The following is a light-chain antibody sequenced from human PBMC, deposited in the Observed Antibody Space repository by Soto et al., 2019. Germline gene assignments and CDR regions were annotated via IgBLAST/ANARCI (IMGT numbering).Light chain of an antibody. J-gene: IGKJ1*01. CDR2: DAS. CDR1: QSVSNNY. V-gene: IGKV3-20*01. CDR3: QQYGRSPRT. Sequence: EIVLTQSPGTLSLSPGERATLSCRASQSVSNNYLAWYQQKPGQAPRLLICDASSGATGIADWFSGSGSGTDFLITISILEDEDSVVYYCQQYGRSPRTFGQGIKVDIK.